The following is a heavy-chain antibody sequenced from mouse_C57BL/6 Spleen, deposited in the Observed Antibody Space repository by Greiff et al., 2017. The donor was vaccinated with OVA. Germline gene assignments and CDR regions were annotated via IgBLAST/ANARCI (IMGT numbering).Heavy chain of an antibody. CDR2: INPSSGNT. V-gene: IGHV1-7*01. J-gene: IGHJ2*01. CDR3: AILLRQWGFDY. Sequence: VQLQQSGAELVKPGASVKLSCKASGYTFTSYWMHWVKQRPGQGLEWIGYINPSSGNTKYNQKFKDKATLTADKSTSTAYMQLSILTYEDAAVDYCAILLRQWGFDYWGQGTTLTVSS. D-gene: IGHD1-1*01. CDR1: GYTFTSYW.